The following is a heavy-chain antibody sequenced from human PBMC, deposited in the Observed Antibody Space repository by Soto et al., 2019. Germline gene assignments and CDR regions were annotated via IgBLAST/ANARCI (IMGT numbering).Heavy chain of an antibody. D-gene: IGHD1-7*01. CDR1: GGSISSGGYY. CDR3: ARGAFDWNYVAFDI. Sequence: SETLSLTCTVSGGSISSGGYYWSWIRQHPGKGLEWIGYIYYSGSTYYNPSLQSRVIISGDTSKNQISLKLNSVTAADTAVYYCARGAFDWNYVAFDIWGQVTLVTVSS. J-gene: IGHJ3*02. CDR2: IYYSGST. V-gene: IGHV4-31*03.